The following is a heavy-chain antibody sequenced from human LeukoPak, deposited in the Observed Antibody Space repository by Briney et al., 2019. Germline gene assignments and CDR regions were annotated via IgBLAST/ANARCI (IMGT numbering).Heavy chain of an antibody. CDR3: ARGAPDCSGGSCYRRDYYYYMDV. Sequence: AVKVSCKASGGSFSGYVISWVRQAPGQGREWVGGIIAIFGTANYAQKSQGRATFTSDESTSTAHIVLSSLRSDDTAVYYCARGAPDCSGGSCYRRDYYYYMDVWGKGTTVTVSS. J-gene: IGHJ6*03. CDR2: IIAIFGTA. V-gene: IGHV1-69*13. D-gene: IGHD2-15*01. CDR1: GGSFSGYV.